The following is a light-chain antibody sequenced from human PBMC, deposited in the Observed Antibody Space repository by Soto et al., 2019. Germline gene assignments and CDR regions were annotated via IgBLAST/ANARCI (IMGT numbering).Light chain of an antibody. V-gene: IGKV3-20*01. CDR2: GAS. CDR1: QSVSSSY. Sequence: EIVLTQSPVTLSLSPGEIATLSCRASQSVSSSYLAWYQQKPGQAPRLLIYGASSRATGIPDRFSGSGSGTDFTLTISRLEPEDFAVYYCQQYGSSPRKFGQGTKVDIK. CDR3: QQYGSSPRK. J-gene: IGKJ1*01.